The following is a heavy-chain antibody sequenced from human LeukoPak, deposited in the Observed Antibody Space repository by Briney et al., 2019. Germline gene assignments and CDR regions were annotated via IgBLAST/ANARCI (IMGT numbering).Heavy chain of an antibody. Sequence: KPSETLSLTCTVSGGSISNSDYYWGWIRLPPGGGLDWIGSVSYSGSSYYKSSLKSRVTISVDTSKNQFSLRLSSVTAADTAVYYCARLPAASTHFDYWGQGTLVTVSS. CDR3: ARLPAASTHFDY. D-gene: IGHD2-2*01. CDR1: GGSISNSDYY. V-gene: IGHV4-39*01. J-gene: IGHJ4*02. CDR2: VSYSGSS.